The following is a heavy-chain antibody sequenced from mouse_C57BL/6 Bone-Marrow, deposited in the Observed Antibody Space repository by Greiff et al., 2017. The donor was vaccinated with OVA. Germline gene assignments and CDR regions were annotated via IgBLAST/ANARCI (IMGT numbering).Heavy chain of an antibody. CDR3: ARMHYGSREYIDV. CDR2: INPNNGGT. V-gene: IGHV1-26*01. D-gene: IGHD1-1*01. J-gene: IGHJ1*03. CDR1: GYTFTDYY. Sequence: EVQLQQSGPELVKPGASVKISCKASGYTFTDYYMNWVKQSHGKSLEWIGDINPNNGGTSYNQKFKGKATLTVDKSSSTAYMELRSLTSEDSAVYYCARMHYGSREYIDVWGTGTTVTVSS.